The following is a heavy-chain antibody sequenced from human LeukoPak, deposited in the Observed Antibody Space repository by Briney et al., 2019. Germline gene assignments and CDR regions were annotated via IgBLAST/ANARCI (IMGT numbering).Heavy chain of an antibody. CDR2: ISAYNGNT. Sequence: ASVKVSCKASGYSFISYGFSWVRQAPGQGLEWMGWISAYNGNTNYAQKLQGRVTMTTDTSTSTAYMELRSLRYDDTAVYYCAKDPRHRLVWFGEQTHFYYMDVWGKGTTVTISS. V-gene: IGHV1-18*01. J-gene: IGHJ6*03. CDR3: AKDPRHRLVWFGEQTHFYYMDV. D-gene: IGHD3-10*01. CDR1: GYSFISYG.